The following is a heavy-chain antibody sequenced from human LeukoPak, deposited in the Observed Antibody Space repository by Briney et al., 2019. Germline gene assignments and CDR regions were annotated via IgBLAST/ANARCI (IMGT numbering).Heavy chain of an antibody. D-gene: IGHD1-1*01. Sequence: SVKVSCKASGGTFSSYAISWVRQAPGQGLEWMGGIIPIFGTANYAQKFQGRVMITADESTSTAYMELSSLRSEDTAVYYCARERLDKYYYYGMDVWGQGTTVTVSS. CDR3: ARERLDKYYYYGMDV. CDR1: GGTFSSYA. V-gene: IGHV1-69*13. J-gene: IGHJ6*02. CDR2: IIPIFGTA.